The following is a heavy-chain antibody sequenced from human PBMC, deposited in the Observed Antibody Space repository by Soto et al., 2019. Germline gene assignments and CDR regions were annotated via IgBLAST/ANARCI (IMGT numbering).Heavy chain of an antibody. D-gene: IGHD3-9*01. CDR1: GGSFSGYY. J-gene: IGHJ4*02. V-gene: IGHV4-34*01. Sequence: PSETLSLTCAVYGGSFSGYYWSWIRQPPGKGLEWIGEINHSGSTNYNPSLKSRVTISVDTSKNQFSLKMTSVTAADTAVYYCANGLGPTTGIDYWGQGTLVTVSS. CDR2: INHSGST. CDR3: ANGLGPTTGIDY.